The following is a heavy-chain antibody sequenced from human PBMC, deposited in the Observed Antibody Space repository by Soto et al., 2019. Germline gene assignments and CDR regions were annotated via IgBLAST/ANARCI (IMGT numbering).Heavy chain of an antibody. CDR3: AKVSSTEYLLVYYFDY. J-gene: IGHJ4*02. Sequence: GGSLRLSCAASGFTFSSYAMSWVRQAPGKGLEWVSAISGSGGSTYYADSVRGRFTISRDNSKNTLYLQMNSLRAEDTAVYYCAKVSSTEYLLVYYFDYWGQGTLVTVSS. V-gene: IGHV3-23*01. D-gene: IGHD2-2*01. CDR2: ISGSGGST. CDR1: GFTFSSYA.